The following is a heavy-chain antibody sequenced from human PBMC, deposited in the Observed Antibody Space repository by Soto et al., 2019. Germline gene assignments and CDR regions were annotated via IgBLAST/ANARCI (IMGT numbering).Heavy chain of an antibody. V-gene: IGHV3-20*04. CDR1: GFTFDDYG. Sequence: GGSLRLSCAASGFTFDDYGMSWVRQAPGEGLEWVSGINWNGGSTGYADSVKGRFTISRDNAKNSLYLQMNSLRDEDPALYYCARLYSSGWYGPGRYWGQGTLVTVSS. J-gene: IGHJ4*02. CDR2: INWNGGST. CDR3: ARLYSSGWYGPGRY. D-gene: IGHD6-19*01.